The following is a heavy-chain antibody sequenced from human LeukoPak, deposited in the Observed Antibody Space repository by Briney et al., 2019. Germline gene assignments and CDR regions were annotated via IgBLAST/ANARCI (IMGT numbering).Heavy chain of an antibody. CDR3: AKAASSSWPSYYYGMDV. V-gene: IGHV3-23*01. Sequence: GGSLRLSCAASGFTFSNFAMSWVRQAPGKGLEWVSTIDFSGGTTYYADSVKGRFTISRDNSRNTLFLQMNSLRADDTAVYYCAKAASSSWPSYYYGMDVWGQGTTVTVSS. CDR1: GFTFSNFA. D-gene: IGHD6-13*01. J-gene: IGHJ6*02. CDR2: IDFSGGTT.